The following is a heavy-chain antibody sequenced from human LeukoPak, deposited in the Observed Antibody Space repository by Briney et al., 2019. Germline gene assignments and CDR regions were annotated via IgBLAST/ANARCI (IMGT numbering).Heavy chain of an antibody. D-gene: IGHD1-26*01. V-gene: IGHV3-30-3*01. J-gene: IGHJ4*02. CDR3: AKGGVGAHFDY. Sequence: GSLRLSCAASGFTFSNYAMHWVRQAPGKGLEWVAVISYDGSNKYYADSVKGRFTISRDNSKNTLYLQMNSLRAEDTAVYYCAKGGVGAHFDYWGQGTLVTVSS. CDR1: GFTFSNYA. CDR2: ISYDGSNK.